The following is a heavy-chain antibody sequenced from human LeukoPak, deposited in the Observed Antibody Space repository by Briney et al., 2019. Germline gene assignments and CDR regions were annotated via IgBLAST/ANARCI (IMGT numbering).Heavy chain of an antibody. CDR3: AIDDAYDKRGPSGADYFDY. D-gene: IGHD5-12*01. V-gene: IGHV3-15*05. J-gene: IGHJ4*02. CDR2: IKAKAYGERT. Sequence: GGSLRLSCGVSGFRFNVAWMSWVRQAPGKGLEWVARIKAKAYGERTDYAATVMGRFSISRDDSINTLYLQMSSLRTEDTAIYYCAIDDAYDKRGPSGADYFDYWGQGTLVTVSS. CDR1: GFRFNVAW.